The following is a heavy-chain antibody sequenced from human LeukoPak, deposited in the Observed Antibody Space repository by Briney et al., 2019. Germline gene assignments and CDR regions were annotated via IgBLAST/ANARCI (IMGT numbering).Heavy chain of an antibody. CDR2: IYYSGST. D-gene: IGHD6-19*01. Sequence: SETLSLTCTVSGGSISSGDYYWSWIRQPPGKGLEWIGYIYYSGSTYYNPSLKSRVTISVDTSKNQFSLKLSSVTAADTAVYYCARGEGIAVAGLPFDYWGQGTLATVSS. CDR3: ARGEGIAVAGLPFDY. J-gene: IGHJ4*02. CDR1: GGSISSGDYY. V-gene: IGHV4-30-4*08.